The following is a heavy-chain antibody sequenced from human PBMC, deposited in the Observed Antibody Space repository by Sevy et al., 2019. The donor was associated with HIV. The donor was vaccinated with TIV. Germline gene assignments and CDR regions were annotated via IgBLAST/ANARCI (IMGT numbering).Heavy chain of an antibody. J-gene: IGHJ6*02. Sequence: GGSLRLSCAASGFTFSSYSMNWVRQAPGKGLEWVSYISSSSTIYYADSVKGRFTISRDNAKNSLYLQMNSLRAEDTAVYYCAIENYDFWIYYYYGMDVWGQGTTVTVSS. D-gene: IGHD3-3*01. CDR3: AIENYDFWIYYYYGMDV. CDR1: GFTFSSYS. V-gene: IGHV3-48*01. CDR2: ISSSSTI.